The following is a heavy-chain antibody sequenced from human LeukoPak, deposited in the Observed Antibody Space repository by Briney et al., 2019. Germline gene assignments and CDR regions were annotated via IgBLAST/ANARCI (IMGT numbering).Heavy chain of an antibody. J-gene: IGHJ4*02. CDR1: GGSISSYY. CDR3: ASFNWNGFWFDY. D-gene: IGHD1-20*01. V-gene: IGHV4-59*08. Sequence: SETLSLTCTVSGGSISSYYWSWIRQPPGKGLEWIGYIYYSGSTNYNPSLKSRVTISVDTSKNQFSLKLSSVTAADTAVYYCASFNWNGFWFDYWGQGTLVTVSS. CDR2: IYYSGST.